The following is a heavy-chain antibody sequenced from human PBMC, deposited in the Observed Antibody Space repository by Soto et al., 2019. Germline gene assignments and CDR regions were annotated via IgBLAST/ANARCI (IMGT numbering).Heavy chain of an antibody. CDR3: NTDPNIVGATPDYYYGMDV. Sequence: PGGSLRLSCAASGFTFSSYDMHWVRQVTGKGLEWVSGITIAGDTYYRGSVKGRFTISRENAKNTLYLQMNSLKTEDTAVYYCNTDPNIVGATPDYYYGMDVWGQGTTVTVSS. CDR2: ITIAGDT. CDR1: GFTFSSYD. J-gene: IGHJ6*02. V-gene: IGHV3-13*01. D-gene: IGHD1-26*01.